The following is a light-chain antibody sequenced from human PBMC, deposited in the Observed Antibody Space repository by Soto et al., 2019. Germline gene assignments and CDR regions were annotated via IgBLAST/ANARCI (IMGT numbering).Light chain of an antibody. V-gene: IGKV3-11*01. CDR2: DVS. CDR1: QSVSAY. Sequence: EVVLTQSPDALSLSPGERATVSCMASQSVSAYLAWYQQRPGQAPRLLIYDVSNRAPGIPDRFSGGGSGTDFTLSISSLQPEYSATYYCLSRFDWPTFGGGATLEIK. CDR3: LSRFDWPT. J-gene: IGKJ4*01.